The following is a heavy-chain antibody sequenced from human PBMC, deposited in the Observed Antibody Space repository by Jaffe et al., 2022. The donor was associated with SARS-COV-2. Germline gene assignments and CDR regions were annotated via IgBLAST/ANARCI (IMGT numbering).Heavy chain of an antibody. D-gene: IGHD3-22*01. CDR2: INAGNGNT. J-gene: IGHJ6*02. CDR3: ARVDPLFYYYDSSGYYHNGGYYYGMDV. Sequence: QVQLVQSGAEVKKPGASVKVSCKASGYTFTSYAMHWVRQAPGQRLEWMGWINAGNGNTKYSQKFQGRVTITRDTSASTAYMELSSLRSEDTAVYYCARVDPLFYYYDSSGYYHNGGYYYGMDVWGQGTTVTVSS. CDR1: GYTFTSYA. V-gene: IGHV1-3*01.